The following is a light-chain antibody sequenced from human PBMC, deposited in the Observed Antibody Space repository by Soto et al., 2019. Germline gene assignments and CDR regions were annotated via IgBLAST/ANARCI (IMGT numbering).Light chain of an antibody. J-gene: IGKJ2*01. V-gene: IGKV1-27*01. CDR2: AAS. CDR3: QNYKSAPFT. Sequence: DIQMTQSPSSLSASVGDRGTITCRASQDIINYLAWYQQKPGKAPNLLVYAASTLQSGVSSRISGSGSGADFTLTISDVRPEDVATYYCQNYKSAPFTFGPGTKLEIK. CDR1: QDIINY.